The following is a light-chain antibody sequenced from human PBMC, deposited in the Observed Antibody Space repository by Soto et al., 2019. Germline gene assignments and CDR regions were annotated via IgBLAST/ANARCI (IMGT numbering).Light chain of an antibody. CDR1: QSVSSSY. CDR3: QQYGKLPRT. V-gene: IGKV3-20*01. Sequence: EIVLTQSPGTLSLSPGERATLSCRASQSVSSSYLAWYQQKPGQAPRLLIFGASRRATGIPDRFSGSGSGTNFTLTISRLEPEDFAVYYCQQYGKLPRTFGQGTTVEIK. J-gene: IGKJ1*01. CDR2: GAS.